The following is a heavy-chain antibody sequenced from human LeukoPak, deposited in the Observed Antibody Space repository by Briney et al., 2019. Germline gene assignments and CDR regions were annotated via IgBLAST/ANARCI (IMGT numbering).Heavy chain of an antibody. CDR2: ISPAGGTT. V-gene: IGHV3-23*01. Sequence: GGSLRLSCAVSGFTFSSEAMGWVRQLQGGGLEWVPIISPAGGTTYYAESMKGRFTISRDNSKSTLYLQMNSLRVEDTAVYYCTKVRSGSSSWALRVFDYWGQGALVTVSS. CDR3: TKVRSGSSSWALRVFDY. J-gene: IGHJ4*02. CDR1: GFTFSSEA. D-gene: IGHD6-13*01.